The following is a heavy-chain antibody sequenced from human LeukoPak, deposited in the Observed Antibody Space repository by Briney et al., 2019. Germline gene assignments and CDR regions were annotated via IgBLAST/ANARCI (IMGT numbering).Heavy chain of an antibody. V-gene: IGHV3-74*01. Sequence: PGGSLRLSCAASGFTFSSHWMHWVRQVPGKGLVWVSLISSDGSITTYADSVKGRFTISRDNAKNMVFLQMNSLGAEDTAVYFCARDHRNYMFDYWGQGILVTVSS. CDR3: ARDHRNYMFDY. J-gene: IGHJ4*02. CDR1: GFTFSSHW. D-gene: IGHD5-24*01. CDR2: ISSDGSIT.